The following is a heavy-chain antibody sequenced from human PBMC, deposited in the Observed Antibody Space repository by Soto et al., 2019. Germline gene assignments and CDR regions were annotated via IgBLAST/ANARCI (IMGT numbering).Heavy chain of an antibody. Sequence: WGSLRLSCSASGFTFRNTVLSWLRQAPGKGLDWVSGITGSGRDTYYADSVKGRFTISRDNSKNMVFLQMNSLRAEDTALYYCAKNGLDNSPSAIDSWGPGTLVTVSS. CDR1: GFTFRNTV. V-gene: IGHV3-23*01. D-gene: IGHD2-8*01. J-gene: IGHJ4*02. CDR2: ITGSGRDT. CDR3: AKNGLDNSPSAIDS.